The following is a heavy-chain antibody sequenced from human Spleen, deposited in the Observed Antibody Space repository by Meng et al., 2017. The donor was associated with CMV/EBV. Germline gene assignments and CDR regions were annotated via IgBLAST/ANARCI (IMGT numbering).Heavy chain of an antibody. CDR1: GFSFSNHS. D-gene: IGHD3-22*01. J-gene: IGHJ4*02. CDR3: ARGDYYHSSTYLSGDY. Sequence: GESLKISCEASGFSFSNHSMSWVRQVPGKGLEWVCGINWNGGGTAYADSVKGRFTISRDNAKNSVFLQMNSVRADDTALYYCARGDYYHSSTYLSGDYWGQGTQVTVSS. CDR2: INWNGGGT. V-gene: IGHV3-20*04.